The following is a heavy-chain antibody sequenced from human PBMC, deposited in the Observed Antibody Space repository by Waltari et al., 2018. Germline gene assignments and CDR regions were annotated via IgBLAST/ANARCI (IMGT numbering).Heavy chain of an antibody. V-gene: IGHV5-51*01. Sequence: EVQLVQSGAALKKPGESLTISCKGSGYSFTRYWIGWVRQRPGKGLEWMGISYPGDTDTRYSPYFQGKVTNSADKSSSTAYLQWSSLKAEDTAMYECASGAGTKDDAFDIWGQGTMVTVSS. CDR2: SYPGDTDT. D-gene: IGHD1-1*01. J-gene: IGHJ3*02. CDR3: ASGAGTKDDAFDI. CDR1: GYSFTRYW.